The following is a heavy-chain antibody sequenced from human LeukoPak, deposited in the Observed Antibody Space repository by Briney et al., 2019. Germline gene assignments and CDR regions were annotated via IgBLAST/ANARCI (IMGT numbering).Heavy chain of an antibody. Sequence: GGSLRRSCAASGFTFSSYWMHWVRQAPGKGLVWVSRISVDGSSTTYADSVKGRFTISRDNAKDTLYLQMHSLRADDMAVYYCAGHHQAYSRTYWGQGTLVTVSS. CDR2: ISVDGSST. CDR3: AGHHQAYSRTY. V-gene: IGHV3-74*01. D-gene: IGHD1-26*01. CDR1: GFTFSSYW. J-gene: IGHJ4*02.